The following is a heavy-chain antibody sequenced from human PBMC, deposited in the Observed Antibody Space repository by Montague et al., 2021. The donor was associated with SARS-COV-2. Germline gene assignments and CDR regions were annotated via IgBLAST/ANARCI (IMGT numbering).Heavy chain of an antibody. CDR2: IFHSGHT. CDR1: GASITTYY. J-gene: IGHJ4*02. V-gene: IGHV4-59*01. D-gene: IGHD3-10*01. CDR3: ARQAYLASAYYFDC. Sequence: SETLSLTCSVSGASITTYYWSWIRQAPGKGLEWIAYIFHSGHTNYNPSLRSRVAISIDTSRDQFSLSLTSITAADTAVYYCARQAYLASAYYFDCWGLGTLVTVSS.